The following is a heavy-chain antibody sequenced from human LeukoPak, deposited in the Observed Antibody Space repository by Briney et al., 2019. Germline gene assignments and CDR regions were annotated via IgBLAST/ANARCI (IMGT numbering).Heavy chain of an antibody. CDR3: AKDWVYDSSGYPDY. D-gene: IGHD3-22*01. CDR2: IRYDGSNK. Sequence: PGGSLRLSCAASGFTFSSYGMHWVRQAPGKGLEWVAFIRYDGSNKYYADSVKGRFTISRDNSKNTLYLQMNSLRAEDTAVYYCAKDWVYDSSGYPDYWGQGTLVTVSS. CDR1: GFTFSSYG. V-gene: IGHV3-30*02. J-gene: IGHJ4*02.